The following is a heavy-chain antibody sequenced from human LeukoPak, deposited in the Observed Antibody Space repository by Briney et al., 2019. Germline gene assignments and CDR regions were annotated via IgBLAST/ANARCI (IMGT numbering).Heavy chain of an antibody. CDR2: IYSGVST. V-gene: IGHV3-66*01. Sequence: TGGALRLSFAASEFSVGSNYITSGRQAPGKGLEMVSLIYSGVSTYYADSVKCRFTISRDNSKNTLYLQMNSLGAEATAVYYCAKYLSSSGWYPFWFDPWGQGTLVTVSS. D-gene: IGHD6-19*01. J-gene: IGHJ5*02. CDR3: AKYLSSSGWYPFWFDP. CDR1: EFSVGSNY.